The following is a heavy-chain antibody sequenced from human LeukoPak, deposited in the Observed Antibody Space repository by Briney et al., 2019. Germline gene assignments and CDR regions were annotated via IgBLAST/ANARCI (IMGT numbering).Heavy chain of an antibody. D-gene: IGHD3-22*01. Sequence: SETLSLTCAVYGESSFSNYYWSWIRQTPGGALEWIGEINHSGYTNYNPSLKSRVTLSIDTSKNQFSLRLNSVTAADTAVYYCSRQVVGNDYWGQGTLVTVSS. J-gene: IGHJ4*02. CDR2: INHSGYT. V-gene: IGHV4-34*01. CDR1: GESSFSNYY. CDR3: SRQVVGNDY.